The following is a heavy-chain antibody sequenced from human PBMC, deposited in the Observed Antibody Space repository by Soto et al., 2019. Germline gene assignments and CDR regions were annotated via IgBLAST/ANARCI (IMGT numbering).Heavy chain of an antibody. CDR1: GASVTSGIYY. D-gene: IGHD5-12*01. J-gene: IGHJ4*02. V-gene: IGHV4-61*01. Sequence: QVQLQESGPGLVKPSETLSLTCSVSGASVTSGIYYWSWIRQPPGKELEWIGYVFYSGSTKYNPSLKRRVAMSIDSSNHQFSLRLNSVTAADTAMYFCARAEGRDGYNLESWGLGVLVTVSS. CDR3: ARAEGRDGYNLES. CDR2: VFYSGST.